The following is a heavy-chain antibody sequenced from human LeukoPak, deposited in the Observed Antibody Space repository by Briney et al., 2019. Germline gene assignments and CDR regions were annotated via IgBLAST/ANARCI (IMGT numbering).Heavy chain of an antibody. J-gene: IGHJ3*02. D-gene: IGHD3-10*01. CDR1: GFTFSSYA. Sequence: PGGSLRLSRAASGFTFSSYAMSWVRQAPGKGLEWVSAISGSGGSTHYADSVKGRFTISRDNSKNTLYLQMNSLRAEDTAVYYCAKSIDSGSYLDDAFDIWGQGTMVTVSS. CDR2: ISGSGGST. V-gene: IGHV3-23*01. CDR3: AKSIDSGSYLDDAFDI.